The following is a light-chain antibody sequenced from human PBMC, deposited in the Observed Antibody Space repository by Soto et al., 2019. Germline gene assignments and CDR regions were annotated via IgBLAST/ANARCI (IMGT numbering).Light chain of an antibody. Sequence: DIQMPQSPSSLSASVGDRVTITCRASQSISSYLNWYQQKPVKAPKLLIYAASSLQSGVPSRFSGSGSGRDFTLTISSLQPEDFATYYCQQSDSTPLTFCGGTNV. CDR2: AAS. J-gene: IGKJ4*01. CDR3: QQSDSTPLT. V-gene: IGKV1-39*01. CDR1: QSISSY.